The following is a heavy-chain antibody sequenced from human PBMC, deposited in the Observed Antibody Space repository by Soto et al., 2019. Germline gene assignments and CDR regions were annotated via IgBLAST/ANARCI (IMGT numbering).Heavy chain of an antibody. J-gene: IGHJ6*02. CDR2: IIPIFGTA. CDR3: ARDPMTMVRGVIIRDYYYYYGMDV. Sequence: SVNVSCKASGGTFSSYAISWVRQAPGQGLEWMGGIIPIFGTANYAQKFQGRVTITADESTSTAYMELSSLRSEDTAVYYCARDPMTMVRGVIIRDYYYYYGMDVWGQGTTVTVS. CDR1: GGTFSSYA. V-gene: IGHV1-69*13. D-gene: IGHD3-10*01.